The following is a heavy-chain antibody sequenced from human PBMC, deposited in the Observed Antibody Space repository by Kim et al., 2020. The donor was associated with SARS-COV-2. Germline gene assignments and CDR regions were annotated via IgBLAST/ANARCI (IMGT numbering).Heavy chain of an antibody. V-gene: IGHV4-4*07. J-gene: IGHJ6*02. D-gene: IGHD5-18*01. Sequence: SETLSLTCTVSGGSISSYYWSWIRHPAGKGLELIGRIYTSWSTNYNPSLKSRVTMSVDTSKNQFSLKLSSVTAAATAVYYCAAAMVSDYYYGMDVWGQGTTVTVSS. CDR1: GGSISSYY. CDR3: AAAMVSDYYYGMDV. CDR2: IYTSWST.